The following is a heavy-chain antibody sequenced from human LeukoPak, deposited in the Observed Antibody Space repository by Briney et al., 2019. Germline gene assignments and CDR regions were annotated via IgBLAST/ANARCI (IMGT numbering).Heavy chain of an antibody. CDR3: ARGGKYSLTGYYRRRYYFDY. Sequence: SETLSLTCTVSGGSISSSSYYWGWIRQPPGKGLEWIGSIYYSGSTNSNPSLKSRVTISVDTSKNQFSLKLSSVAAADTAVYYCARGGKYSLTGYYRRRYYFDYWGQGTLVTVSS. CDR2: IYYSGST. J-gene: IGHJ4*02. V-gene: IGHV4-39*07. CDR1: GGSISSSSYY. D-gene: IGHD3-9*01.